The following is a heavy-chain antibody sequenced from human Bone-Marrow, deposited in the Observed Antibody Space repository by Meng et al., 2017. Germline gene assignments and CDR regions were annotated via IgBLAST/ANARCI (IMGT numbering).Heavy chain of an antibody. V-gene: IGHV3-23*01. CDR3: VKDFDI. Sequence: EAQLLEPGGSLDRPGGSPGLSCAASGFIFSSYAMSWVRQAEGQGLEWVSVISGSGGSTYYAGYVKGRLPISSDNSKNTLYLQMSSLRAEETAVYYCVKDFDIWGLRTMVTVSS. CDR2: ISGSGGST. J-gene: IGHJ3*02. CDR1: GFIFSSYA.